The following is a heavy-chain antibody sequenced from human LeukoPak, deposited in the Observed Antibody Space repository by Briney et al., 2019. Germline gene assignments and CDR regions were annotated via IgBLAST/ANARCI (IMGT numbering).Heavy chain of an antibody. Sequence: PGGSLRPSCEASGFTFSYYAMSWVRQAPGKGLAWVSVISSSADSTYYADSVKGRFTISRDNSKNTLYLQMNSLRAEDTAVYYCAKPLEKYTYGGNFDYWGQGILVTVSS. CDR3: AKPLEKYTYGGNFDY. J-gene: IGHJ4*02. CDR1: GFTFSYYA. V-gene: IGHV3-23*01. D-gene: IGHD4-23*01. CDR2: ISSSADST.